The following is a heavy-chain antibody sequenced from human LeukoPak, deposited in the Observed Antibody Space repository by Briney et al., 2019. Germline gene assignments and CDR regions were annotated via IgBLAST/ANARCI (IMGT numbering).Heavy chain of an antibody. CDR2: IYYSGST. CDR3: ARGTSNVLGHFDWLHMDV. D-gene: IGHD3-9*01. CDR1: GASISSFY. J-gene: IGHJ6*03. V-gene: IGHV4-59*01. Sequence: SETLSLTCTVSGASISSFYWSWIRQPPGKGLEWIGAIYYSGSTNSNPSLKSRVTISVDTSKNQFSLKVSSVTAADTAGYYCARGTSNVLGHFDWLHMDVWGKGTTVTVSS.